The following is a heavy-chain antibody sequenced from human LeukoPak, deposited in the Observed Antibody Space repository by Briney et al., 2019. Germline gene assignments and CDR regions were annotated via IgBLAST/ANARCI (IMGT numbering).Heavy chain of an antibody. J-gene: IGHJ4*02. CDR3: ASFSYYDSSGYYFDY. CDR1: GYTFTGYY. V-gene: IGHV1-69*02. Sequence: SVKVSCKASGYTFTGYYMHWVRQAPGQGLEWMGRIIPILGIANYAQKFQGRVTITADKSTSTAYMELSSLRSEDTAVYYCASFSYYDSSGYYFDYWGQGTLVTVSS. D-gene: IGHD3-22*01. CDR2: IIPILGIA.